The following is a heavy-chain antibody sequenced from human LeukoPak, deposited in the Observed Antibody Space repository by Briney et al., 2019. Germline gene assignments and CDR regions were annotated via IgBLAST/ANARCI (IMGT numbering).Heavy chain of an antibody. CDR1: GYTFTGYS. Sequence: ASVMVSCKASGYTFTGYSIYWVRQAPGQGLEWMGWINPNSGDTNFARKFQDRVTLTRDTSISTAYMELTNLRSDDTAVYYCARPNGDYYNWFDPWGQGTLVTVSS. V-gene: IGHV1-2*02. CDR3: ARPNGDYYNWFDP. CDR2: INPNSGDT. D-gene: IGHD4-17*01. J-gene: IGHJ5*02.